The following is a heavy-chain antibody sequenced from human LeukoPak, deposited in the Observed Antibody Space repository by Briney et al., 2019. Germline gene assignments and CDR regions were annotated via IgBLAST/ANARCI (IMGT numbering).Heavy chain of an antibody. CDR3: ARRYSSGSSPMYYFDY. J-gene: IGHJ4*02. CDR2: IYYSGST. D-gene: IGHD3-22*01. Sequence: SETLFLTCTVSGGSISSSSYYRGWIRQPPGKGLEWIGSIYYSGSTYYNPSLKSRVTISVDTSKNQFSLKLSSVTAADTAVYYCARRYSSGSSPMYYFDYWGQGTLVTVSS. CDR1: GGSISSSSYY. V-gene: IGHV4-39*01.